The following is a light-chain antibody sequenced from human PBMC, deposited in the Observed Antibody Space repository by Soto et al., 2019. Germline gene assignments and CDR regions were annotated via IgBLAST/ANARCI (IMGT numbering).Light chain of an antibody. V-gene: IGKV2-30*01. CDR1: QSLAYSDGNTY. CDR2: KVS. Sequence: DVVMTQSPLSLPVTLGQPASISCRSSQSLAYSDGNTYLNWFQQRPGQSPRRLIYKVSNRDSGVLDRFSGRGSGSEITLKISWVEAEDVGGYYCMQGTRWPPYTFGQGTKLEIK. J-gene: IGKJ2*01. CDR3: MQGTRWPPYT.